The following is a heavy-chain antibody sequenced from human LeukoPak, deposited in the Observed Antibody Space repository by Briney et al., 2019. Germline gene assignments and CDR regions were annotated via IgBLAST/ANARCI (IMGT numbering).Heavy chain of an antibody. J-gene: IGHJ4*02. CDR3: AKVALFSGYYPPFDY. V-gene: IGHV3-30*18. CDR1: GFTFSSFG. Sequence: GGSLRLSCAASGFTFSSFGMHWVRQAPGKGLEWVAVISYDGSNEYYADSVKGRFTISRDNSKNTLFLQMNSLRPEDTAVYHCAKVALFSGYYPPFDYWGQGTLVTVSS. CDR2: ISYDGSNE. D-gene: IGHD3-22*01.